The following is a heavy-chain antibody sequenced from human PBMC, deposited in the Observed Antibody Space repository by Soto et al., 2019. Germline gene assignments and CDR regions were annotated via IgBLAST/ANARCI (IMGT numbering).Heavy chain of an antibody. CDR3: ARSGYSYGPNPLLY. CDR1: GGSISSGGYY. CDR2: IYYSGST. Sequence: QVQLQESGPGLVKPSQTLSLTCTVSGGSISSGGYYWSWIRQHPGRAWEWIGYIYYSGSTYYNPSLKSRVTISVDTSKNQFSLKLSSVTAADTAVYYCARSGYSYGPNPLLYWGQGTLVTVSS. D-gene: IGHD5-18*01. V-gene: IGHV4-31*03. J-gene: IGHJ4*02.